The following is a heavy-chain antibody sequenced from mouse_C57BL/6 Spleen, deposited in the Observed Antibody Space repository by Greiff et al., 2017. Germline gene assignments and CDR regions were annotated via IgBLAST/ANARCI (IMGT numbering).Heavy chain of an antibody. V-gene: IGHV1-64*01. D-gene: IGHD2-12*01. J-gene: IGHJ2*01. Sequence: QVQLQQPGAELVKPGASVKLSCKASGYTFTSYWMHWVKQRPGQGLEWIGMIHPNSGSTNYNEKFKSKATLTVDKSSLTAYMQLSSLTSEDSAVYYCARYLLLGYFDYWGQGTPLTVSS. CDR3: ARYLLLGYFDY. CDR2: IHPNSGST. CDR1: GYTFTSYW.